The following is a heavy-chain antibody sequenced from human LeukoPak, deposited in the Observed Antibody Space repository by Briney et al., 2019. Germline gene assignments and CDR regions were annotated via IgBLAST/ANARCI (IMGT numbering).Heavy chain of an antibody. J-gene: IGHJ4*02. CDR2: IKQDGSEK. D-gene: IGHD7-27*01. CDR3: ARDPKTGELDY. V-gene: IGHV3-7*01. Sequence: GGSLRLSCAASGFTFSSCWMSWVRQAPGKGLEWVANIKQDGSEKYYVDSVKGRFTISRDNAKNSLYLQMNSLRAEDTAVYYCARDPKTGELDYWGQGTLVTVSS. CDR1: GFTFSSCW.